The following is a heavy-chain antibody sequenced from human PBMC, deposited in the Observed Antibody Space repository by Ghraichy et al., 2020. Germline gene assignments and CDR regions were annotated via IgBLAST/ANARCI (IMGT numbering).Heavy chain of an antibody. CDR1: GFTFSNYA. CDR2: MRGSGGST. CDR3: AKVTDYGSGSYDH. D-gene: IGHD3-10*01. V-gene: IGHV3-23*01. Sequence: GESLNISCAASGFTFSNYAMSWVRQAPGKGLEWVSAMRGSGGSTHYADPVKGRFTISRDNSNNTLYLQMHSLRVEDTAVYFCAKVTDYGSGSYDHWGQGTLVTVSS. J-gene: IGHJ5*02.